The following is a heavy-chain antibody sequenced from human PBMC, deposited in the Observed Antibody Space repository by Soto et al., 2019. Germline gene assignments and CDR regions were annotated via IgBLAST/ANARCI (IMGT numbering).Heavy chain of an antibody. CDR2: INHSGST. Sequence: WETLSLTCAFYVVSFSGYYWSCIRHPPGKWLEWIGEINHSGSTNYNPSLKSRVTISVDTSKNQFSLKLSSVTAADTAVYYCARDPREYQPNHYGMDGWGPGTTGTVSS. D-gene: IGHD2-2*01. CDR3: ARDPREYQPNHYGMDG. CDR1: VVSFSGYY. V-gene: IGHV4-34*01. J-gene: IGHJ6*02.